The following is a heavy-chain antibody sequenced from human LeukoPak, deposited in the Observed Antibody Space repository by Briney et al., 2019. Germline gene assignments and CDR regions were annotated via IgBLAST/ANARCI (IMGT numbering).Heavy chain of an antibody. CDR3: ANYLSGSYYVFDY. V-gene: IGHV3-21*04. J-gene: IGHJ4*02. D-gene: IGHD1-26*01. Sequence: GGSLRLSCAASGFTFSSYSMNWVRQAPGKGLEWVSSISSSSSYIYYADSVKGRFTISRDNAKNSLYLQMNSLRAEDTAVYYCANYLSGSYYVFDYWGQGTLVTVSS. CDR2: ISSSSSYI. CDR1: GFTFSSYS.